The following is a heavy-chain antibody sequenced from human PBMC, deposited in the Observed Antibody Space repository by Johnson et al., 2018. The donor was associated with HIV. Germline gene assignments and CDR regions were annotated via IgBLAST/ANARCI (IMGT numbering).Heavy chain of an antibody. CDR1: GFTFDDYG. CDR2: INWNGGNT. J-gene: IGHJ3*02. D-gene: IGHD1-26*01. Sequence: VQLVESGGGVVRPGGSLRLSCAASGFTFDDYGMRWVRQAPGKGLEWVSGINWNGGNTGYADSVKGRFIISRDNAKNSLYLQMNSLRAEDTALYICAKDLFRWELLPRAFDIWGQGTMVTVSS. V-gene: IGHV3-20*01. CDR3: AKDLFRWELLPRAFDI.